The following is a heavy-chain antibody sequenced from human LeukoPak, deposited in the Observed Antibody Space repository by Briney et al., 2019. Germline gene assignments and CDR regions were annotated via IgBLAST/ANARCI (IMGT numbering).Heavy chain of an antibody. Sequence: PSETLSLTCSVSGGSVTSGTYHWGWIRQPPGKGLEWIGSVYFDGGTHYNPSLQSRVTISVDTSKNQFSLRLSSVTAVDTALYYCARDHYYDGRGRFDPWGQGTLVTVSS. V-gene: IGHV4-39*07. CDR3: ARDHYYDGRGRFDP. CDR2: VYFDGGT. D-gene: IGHD3-16*01. J-gene: IGHJ5*02. CDR1: GGSVTSGTYH.